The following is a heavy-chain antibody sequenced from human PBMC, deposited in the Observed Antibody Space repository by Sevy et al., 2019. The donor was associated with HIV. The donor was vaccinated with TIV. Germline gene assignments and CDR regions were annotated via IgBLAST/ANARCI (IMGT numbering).Heavy chain of an antibody. J-gene: IGHJ4*02. Sequence: SETLSLTCTVSGVSISSYYWSWIRQPPGKGLVWIGYIYYSGSTNYNPSLKGRVTISVDTSKIQFSLKLSSVTAADTAVYYCAGGPNWGSPLDYWGQGTLVTVSS. V-gene: IGHV4-59*01. CDR1: GVSISSYY. D-gene: IGHD7-27*01. CDR2: IYYSGST. CDR3: AGGPNWGSPLDY.